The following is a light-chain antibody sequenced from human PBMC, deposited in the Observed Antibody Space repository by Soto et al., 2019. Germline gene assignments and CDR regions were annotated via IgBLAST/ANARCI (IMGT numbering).Light chain of an antibody. CDR2: AAS. V-gene: IGKV1-39*01. CDR1: QSISSY. CDR3: QQSYSTPLMYT. J-gene: IGKJ2*01. Sequence: DIQVTQSPSSLSASVGDRVTITCRASQSISSYLNWYQQKPGKAPKLLIYAASSLQSGVPSRFSGSGSGTDFTLTISSLQPEDFATYYCQQSYSTPLMYTFGQGTKVDIK.